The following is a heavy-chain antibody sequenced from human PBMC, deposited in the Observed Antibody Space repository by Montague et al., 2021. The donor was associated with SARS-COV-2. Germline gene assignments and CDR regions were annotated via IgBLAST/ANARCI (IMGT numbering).Heavy chain of an antibody. Sequence: SETLSLTCTVSGGSISGSSYYWAWIRQPPGKGLEWIGCIYYRGSTYYNPSLKSRVFISVDTSKNQLSLTLTSVTAADTAVYYCATQEDPSGWIPGPFDFWGQGTLLSVSS. J-gene: IGHJ4*02. CDR3: ATQEDPSGWIPGPFDF. CDR1: GGSISGSSYY. D-gene: IGHD6-19*01. V-gene: IGHV4-39*01. CDR2: IYYRGST.